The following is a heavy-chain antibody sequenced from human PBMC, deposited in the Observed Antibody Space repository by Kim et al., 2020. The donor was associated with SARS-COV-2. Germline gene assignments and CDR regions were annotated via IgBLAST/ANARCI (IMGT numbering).Heavy chain of an antibody. J-gene: IGHJ4*02. CDR2: IDFSGNS. Sequence: SETLSLTCSVSDDSMRSRSYSWAWVRRPPGKGLEWLGTIDFSGNSYYRRSIKSRVTMSMDTSKNYFSLNLISVTAADTAVYYCARRLFYDPYYFDSWGPGTLVNVSS. D-gene: IGHD3-3*01. V-gene: IGHV4-39*02. CDR1: DDSMRSRSYS. CDR3: ARRLFYDPYYFDS.